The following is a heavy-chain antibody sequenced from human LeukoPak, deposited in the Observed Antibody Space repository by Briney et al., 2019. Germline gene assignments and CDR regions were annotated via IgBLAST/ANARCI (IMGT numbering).Heavy chain of an antibody. CDR2: ISYDGSNK. CDR1: GFTFSSYA. D-gene: IGHD6-13*01. Sequence: GGSLRLPCAASGFTFSSYAMHWVRQAPGKGLEWVAVISYDGSNKYYADSVKGRFTISRDNSKNTLYLQMNSLRAEDTAVYYCASRDSSSSWTPLADYWGQGTLVTVSS. CDR3: ASRDSSSSWTPLADY. J-gene: IGHJ4*02. V-gene: IGHV3-30*04.